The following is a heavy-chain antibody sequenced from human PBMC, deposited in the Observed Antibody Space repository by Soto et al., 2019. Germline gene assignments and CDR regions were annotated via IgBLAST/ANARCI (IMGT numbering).Heavy chain of an antibody. D-gene: IGHD1-26*01. V-gene: IGHV4-28*01. CDR3: ARREIQGPIDY. Sequence: QVQLQESGPGLVKPSDTLSLTCAVSGYSISSSNWWGWIRQPSGKGLEWIGYIYYSGTTYYNPSLKSLVTMSVDTSKNQFSLKLTSVTAVDTAVYYCARREIQGPIDYWGQGTLVTVSS. CDR1: GYSISSSNW. J-gene: IGHJ4*02. CDR2: IYYSGTT.